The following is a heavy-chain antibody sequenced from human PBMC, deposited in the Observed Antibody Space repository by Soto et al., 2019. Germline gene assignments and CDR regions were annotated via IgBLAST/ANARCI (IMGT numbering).Heavy chain of an antibody. CDR2: ISGSGGGT. CDR1: GFIFSDYY. J-gene: IGHJ5*01. Sequence: PGGSLRLSCAASGFIFSDYYMSWVRQAPGKGLEWVSSISGSGGGTYYADSVKGRFIISRDNSKNTLDLQMNSLRVEDTAVYYCAKGWCDSWGQGTLVTVSS. V-gene: IGHV3-23*01. CDR3: AKGWCDS.